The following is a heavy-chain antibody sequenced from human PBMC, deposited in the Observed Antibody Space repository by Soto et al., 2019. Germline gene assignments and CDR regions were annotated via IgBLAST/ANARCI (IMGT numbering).Heavy chain of an antibody. D-gene: IGHD1-26*01. CDR2: IWYDGSNK. V-gene: IGHV3-33*01. CDR1: GFTFSSYG. Sequence: QVQLVESGGGVVQPGRSLRLSCAASGFTFSSYGMHWVRQAPGKGLEWVAVIWYDGSNKYYADSVKGRFTISRDNSKNTLYLQMNSLRAEDTAVYYCARDLSEGELYYFDYGGQGTLVTVSS. CDR3: ARDLSEGELYYFDY. J-gene: IGHJ4*02.